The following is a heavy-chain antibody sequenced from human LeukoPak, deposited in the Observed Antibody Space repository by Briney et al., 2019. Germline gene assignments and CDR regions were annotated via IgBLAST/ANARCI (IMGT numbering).Heavy chain of an antibody. CDR3: ARGPPERTYSDY. D-gene: IGHD4-11*01. CDR1: GYTFTNYD. J-gene: IGHJ4*02. CDR2: MKPNSGDT. V-gene: IGHV1-8*01. Sequence: ASVLVSCKASGYTFTNYDINWVRQATGQGLECLGWMKPNSGDTGYAQKFQGRVAMTRNTSISTAYLELSSLRSDDTAVYYCARGPPERTYSDYWGQGTLVTVSS.